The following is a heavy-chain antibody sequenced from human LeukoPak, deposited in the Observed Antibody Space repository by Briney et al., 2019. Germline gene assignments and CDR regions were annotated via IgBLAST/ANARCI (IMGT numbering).Heavy chain of an antibody. CDR1: GFTFSSYS. Sequence: GGSLRLSCAASGFTFSSYSMNWVRQAPGKGLEWVSPISSSSSYIYYADSVKGRFTISRDNAKNSLYLQMNSLRAEDTAVYYCARDQDYYDSSGLGYYYYMDVWGKGTTVTVSS. V-gene: IGHV3-21*01. D-gene: IGHD3-22*01. J-gene: IGHJ6*03. CDR3: ARDQDYYDSSGLGYYYYMDV. CDR2: ISSSSSYI.